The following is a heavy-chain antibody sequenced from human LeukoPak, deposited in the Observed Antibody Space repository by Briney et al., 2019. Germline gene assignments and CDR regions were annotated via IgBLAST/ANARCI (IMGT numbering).Heavy chain of an antibody. J-gene: IGHJ5*02. V-gene: IGHV3-74*01. CDR2: ISGDGTAR. Sequence: GGSLRLSCAASGFTSSSYWMHWVRQVPGKGPVWVSRISGDGTARNYADSVKGRFTISRDDAKNTVDLQMNSLRGEDTAVYYCVRGRGSYGWFDPWGQGTLVTVSS. D-gene: IGHD3-10*01. CDR1: GFTSSSYW. CDR3: VRGRGSYGWFDP.